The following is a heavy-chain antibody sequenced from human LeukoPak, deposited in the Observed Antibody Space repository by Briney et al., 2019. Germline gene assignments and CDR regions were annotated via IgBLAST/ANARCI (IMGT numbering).Heavy chain of an antibody. Sequence: SQTLSLTCTVSGGSISSGGCYWSWIRQPAGKGLEWIGRIYSSGSTNYNPSLKSRVTISVDTSKNQFSLKLSSVTAADTAVYYCARNNYSNSAQSGMDVWGQGTTVTVSS. D-gene: IGHD4-11*01. J-gene: IGHJ6*02. CDR3: ARNNYSNSAQSGMDV. CDR1: GGSISSGGCY. CDR2: IYSSGST. V-gene: IGHV4-61*02.